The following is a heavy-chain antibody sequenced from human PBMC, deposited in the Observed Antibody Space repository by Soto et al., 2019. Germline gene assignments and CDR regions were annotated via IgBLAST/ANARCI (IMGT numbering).Heavy chain of an antibody. J-gene: IGHJ6*02. Sequence: SETLSLTCTVSGGSISSGDYYWSWIRQPPGKGLEWIGYIYYSGSTYYNPSLKSRVTISVDTSKNQFSLKLSSVTAADTAVYYCARGEDLYGMAVWGQGTTVTVSS. CDR3: ARGEDLYGMAV. CDR2: IYYSGST. CDR1: GGSISSGDYY. V-gene: IGHV4-30-4*01.